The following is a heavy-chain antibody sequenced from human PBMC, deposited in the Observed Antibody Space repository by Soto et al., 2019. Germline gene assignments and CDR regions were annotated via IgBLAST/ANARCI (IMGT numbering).Heavy chain of an antibody. CDR2: ISGSGRTI. V-gene: IGHV3-11*01. CDR1: GIVFSDY. Sequence: QVQLVESGGGLVKPGGSLRLSCAASGIVFSDYMSWVRQAPGKGLEWLSYISGSGRTIYSADSVKGRFTISRDNATNSPYPQMNNVRTEDTAVYYCARLPFPWGWFDPWGQGTLVTVSS. D-gene: IGHD3-16*01. J-gene: IGHJ5*02. CDR3: ARLPFPWGWFDP.